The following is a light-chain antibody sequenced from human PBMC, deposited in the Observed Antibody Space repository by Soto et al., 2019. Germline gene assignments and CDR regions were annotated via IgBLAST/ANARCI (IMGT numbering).Light chain of an antibody. CDR2: KAS. CDR1: QSISSW. Sequence: DIQMTQSPSTLSASVGDRVTITCRASQSISSWLAWYQQKPGKAPKLLIYKASSLASGVPSRFSGSGSGTEFTLNISSLQPDDFAPYYCQQYNSYWTFGQGTKVEIK. J-gene: IGKJ1*01. V-gene: IGKV1-5*03. CDR3: QQYNSYWT.